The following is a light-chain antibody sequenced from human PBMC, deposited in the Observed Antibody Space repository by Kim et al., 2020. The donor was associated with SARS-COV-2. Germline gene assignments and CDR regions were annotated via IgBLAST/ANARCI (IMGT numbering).Light chain of an antibody. CDR2: QDS. CDR1: KLGDKY. J-gene: IGLJ2*01. V-gene: IGLV3-1*01. CDR3: QAWDSSSVV. Sequence: VSTGQTASITGSGDKLGDKYACWYQQKPGQSPVLVIYQDSKRPSGIPERFSGSNSGNTATLTISGTQAMDEADYYCQAWDSSSVVFGGGTQLTVL.